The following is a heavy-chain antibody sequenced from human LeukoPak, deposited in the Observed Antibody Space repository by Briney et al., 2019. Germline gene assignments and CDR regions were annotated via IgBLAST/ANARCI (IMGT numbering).Heavy chain of an antibody. Sequence: SGALFLTCAGSGDHQSSCKRGTWGRQPPGKGVEWNGEIQHWGSTHYNPSLKSRITMSVDTSKNQFYLKLSSVTAADTAVYYCARYRWWVGIRITMIVVATPYYFDYWGQGSLVTVSS. CDR1: GDHQSSCKR. V-gene: IGHV4-55*01. D-gene: IGHD3-22*01. CDR3: ARYRWWVGIRITMIVVATPYYFDY. CDR2: IQHWGST. J-gene: IGHJ4*02.